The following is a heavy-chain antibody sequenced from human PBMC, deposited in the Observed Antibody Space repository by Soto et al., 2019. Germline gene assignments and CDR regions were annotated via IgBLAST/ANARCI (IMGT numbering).Heavy chain of an antibody. CDR2: ISAYNGNT. J-gene: IGHJ5*02. CDR1: GYTFTSYG. Sequence: ASVKVSCKASGYTFTSYGISWVRQAPGQGLEWMGWISAYNGNTNYAQKLQGRVTMTTDTSTSTAYMELRSLGSDDTAVYYCARKGNYYDSSGYYYEPWGQGTLVTVSS. V-gene: IGHV1-18*01. CDR3: ARKGNYYDSSGYYYEP. D-gene: IGHD3-22*01.